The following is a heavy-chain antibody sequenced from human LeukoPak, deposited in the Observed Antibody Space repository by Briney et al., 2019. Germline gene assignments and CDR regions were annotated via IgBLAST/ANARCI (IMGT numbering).Heavy chain of an antibody. J-gene: IGHJ4*02. CDR2: ISADGTNI. Sequence: GGSLRLSCAASGFMFSTKWMHWVRQAQGKGLEGVSLISADGTNINYADSVKGRFTISRDNAKNTLYLQMNSLRAEDTAVYYCVPAESKWGQGTLVTVSS. CDR3: VPAESK. CDR1: GFMFSTKW. V-gene: IGHV3-74*01.